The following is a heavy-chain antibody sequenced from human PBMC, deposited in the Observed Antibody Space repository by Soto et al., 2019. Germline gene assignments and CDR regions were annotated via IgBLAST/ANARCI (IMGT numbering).Heavy chain of an antibody. CDR3: ARSSYWGGGYTCLDY. Sequence: QVQLVQSGAEVKKPGSSVKVSCKASGGTFSSYTISWVRQAPGQGLEWMGRIIPILGIANYAQKFQGRVTITADKSTSTAYMELSSLRSEDTAVYYCARSSYWGGGYTCLDYWGQGTLVTVSS. CDR2: IIPILGIA. V-gene: IGHV1-69*02. J-gene: IGHJ4*02. D-gene: IGHD1-26*01. CDR1: GGTFSSYT.